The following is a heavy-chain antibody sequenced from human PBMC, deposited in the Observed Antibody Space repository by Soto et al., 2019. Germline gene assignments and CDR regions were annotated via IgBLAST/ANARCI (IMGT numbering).Heavy chain of an antibody. CDR2: IYPGDSDI. V-gene: IGHV5-51*01. CDR3: SRLGHYCSSPSCYTGYFYSGMDV. Sequence: GESLKISCKASGYSFTSHWIAWVRQMPGKGLELMAIIYPGDSDIQYSPSFQGQVSVSADKSISTAYLQWSSLEASDTAIYYCSRLGHYCSSPSCYTGYFYSGMDVWGQGTTVTV. CDR1: GYSFTSHW. D-gene: IGHD2-2*02. J-gene: IGHJ6*02.